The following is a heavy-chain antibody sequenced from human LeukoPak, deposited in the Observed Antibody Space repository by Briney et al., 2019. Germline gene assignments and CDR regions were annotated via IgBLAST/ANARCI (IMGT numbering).Heavy chain of an antibody. D-gene: IGHD1-26*01. Sequence: GGSLRLSCAASGFTFSNAWMNWVRQAPGKGLEWVGRIKSKTDGGTTDYAAPLKGTFTISRDDSKNMLYLQMNSPKTEDTAVYYCTTDRGSGSYFDYWGQGTLVTVSS. CDR3: TTDRGSGSYFDY. J-gene: IGHJ4*02. CDR2: IKSKTDGGTT. V-gene: IGHV3-15*01. CDR1: GFTFSNAW.